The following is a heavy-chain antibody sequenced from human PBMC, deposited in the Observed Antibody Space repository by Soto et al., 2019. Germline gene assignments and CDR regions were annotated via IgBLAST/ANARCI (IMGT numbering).Heavy chain of an antibody. D-gene: IGHD3-10*01. CDR1: GYAFTSYD. CDR2: MNPNSGNT. J-gene: IGHJ3*02. CDR3: ARGRVRGVIKYAFDI. V-gene: IGHV1-8*01. Sequence: ASVKVSWKASGYAFTSYDINLVRQATGQGLEWMGWMNPNSGNTGYAQKFQGRATMTRNTSISTAYMELSSLRSEDTAVYYCARGRVRGVIKYAFDIWGQGTMVTVSS.